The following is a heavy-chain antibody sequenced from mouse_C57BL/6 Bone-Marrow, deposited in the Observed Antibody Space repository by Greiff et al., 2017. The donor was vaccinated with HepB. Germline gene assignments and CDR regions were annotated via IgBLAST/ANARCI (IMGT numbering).Heavy chain of an antibody. CDR1: CYAFSSSW. Sequence: VQLQQSGPELVKPGASVKISCKASCYAFSSSWMNWVKQRPGKGLEWIGRIYPGDGDTNYNGKFKGEATLTADKSSSTAYMQLSSLTSEDSAVYFCARQLRLRWFAYWGQGTLVTVSA. D-gene: IGHD3-2*02. CDR2: IYPGDGDT. J-gene: IGHJ3*01. V-gene: IGHV1-82*01. CDR3: ARQLRLRWFAY.